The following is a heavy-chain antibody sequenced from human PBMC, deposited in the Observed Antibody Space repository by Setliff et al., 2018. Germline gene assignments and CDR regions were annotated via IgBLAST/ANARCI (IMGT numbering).Heavy chain of an antibody. CDR3: ASILIRGVPDY. J-gene: IGHJ4*02. Sequence: GASVKVSCKASGYTFSSYAMHWVRQAPGQRLEWMGWINVGNANTAYSQKFQGRVTITRDTSASTAYMELSSLRSEDTAVYYCASILIRGVPDYWGQGTLVTVSS. CDR1: GYTFSSYA. D-gene: IGHD3-10*01. V-gene: IGHV1-3*01. CDR2: INVGNANT.